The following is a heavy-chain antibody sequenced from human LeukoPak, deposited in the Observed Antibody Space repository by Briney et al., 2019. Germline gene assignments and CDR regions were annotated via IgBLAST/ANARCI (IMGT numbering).Heavy chain of an antibody. CDR3: AKPARDDYGDYFLDY. CDR1: GFSFSSFD. V-gene: IGHV3-48*03. D-gene: IGHD4-17*01. CDR2: ISDGGSTI. Sequence: LAGGSLRLSCAASGFSFSSFDMNWVRQAPGKGLEWISYISDGGSTIYYADSVRGRFTISRDNAKNTLYLQMNSLRVEDTAVYYCAKPARDDYGDYFLDYWGQGTLVTVSS. J-gene: IGHJ4*02.